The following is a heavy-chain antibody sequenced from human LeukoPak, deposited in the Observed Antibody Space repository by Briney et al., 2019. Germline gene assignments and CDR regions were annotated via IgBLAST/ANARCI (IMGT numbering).Heavy chain of an antibody. V-gene: IGHV3-21*01. D-gene: IGHD3-22*01. CDR1: GFSFSSYT. CDR3: ARPESKSSASLGAFDV. Sequence: GGSLRLSCAASGFSFSSYTKNWVRQAPGKGLEWVSSISSGSGYIYYADSVKGRFTISRDNAKNSLYLQMNSLRDEDTAVYYCARPESKSSASLGAFDVWGQGTMVTVSS. CDR2: ISSGSGYI. J-gene: IGHJ3*01.